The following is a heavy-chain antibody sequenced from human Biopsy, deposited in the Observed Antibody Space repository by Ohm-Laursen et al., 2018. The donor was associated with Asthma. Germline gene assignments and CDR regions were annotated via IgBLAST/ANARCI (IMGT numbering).Heavy chain of an antibody. V-gene: IGHV1-69*13. Sequence: SVKVSCKVPGGTFINYAISWVRQAPGQGLEWLGGIMTVFGTTNYAQKFQGRVTITADESTSTAYMEVTSLRSEDTAIYYCARCQVGYSSGWSLLLKKIYYAGMDVWGQGTAVTVSS. CDR2: IMTVFGTT. D-gene: IGHD6-19*01. CDR1: GGTFINYA. J-gene: IGHJ6*02. CDR3: ARCQVGYSSGWSLLLKKIYYAGMDV.